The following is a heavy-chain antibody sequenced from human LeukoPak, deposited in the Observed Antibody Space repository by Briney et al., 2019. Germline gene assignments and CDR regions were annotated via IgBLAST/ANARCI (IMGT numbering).Heavy chain of an antibody. J-gene: IGHJ6*03. CDR1: GFTFSSYS. D-gene: IGHD1-26*01. CDR3: ARAVGASPDYYYYMDV. CDR2: ISSSSSYI. V-gene: IGHV3-21*01. Sequence: GGSLRLSCAASGFTFSSYSMNWVRQAPGKGLEWVSSISSSSSYIYYADSVKGRFTISRDNAKNSLYLQMNSLRAEDTAVYYCARAVGASPDYYYYMDVWGKGTTVTISS.